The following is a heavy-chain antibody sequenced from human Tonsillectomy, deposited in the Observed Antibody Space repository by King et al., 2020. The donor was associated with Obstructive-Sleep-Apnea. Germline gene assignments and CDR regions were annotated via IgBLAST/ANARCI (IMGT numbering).Heavy chain of an antibody. CDR2: ISVSGAST. J-gene: IGHJ4*02. CDR1: GFIFRSYA. D-gene: IGHD3-9*01. Sequence: VQLVESGGGLVQPGGSLRLSCTASGFIFRSYALSWVRQAPGKGLEWVSSISVSGASTYYADSVKGRFTISRDNSKNTLSLQMNGLRPEDTAVYFCAKEEAWTRYDILTGYYSVHFDYWGQGTLVTVSS. CDR3: AKEEAWTRYDILTGYYSVHFDY. V-gene: IGHV3-23*04.